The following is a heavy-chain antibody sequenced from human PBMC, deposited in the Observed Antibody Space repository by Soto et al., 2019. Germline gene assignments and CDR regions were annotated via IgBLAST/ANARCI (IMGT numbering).Heavy chain of an antibody. V-gene: IGHV2-5*02. CDR3: AHSLRRPVQGGGWFDP. Sequence: SGPTLVNPTQTLTLTCTFSGFSLSTSGVGVGWIRQPPGKALEWLALIYWDDDKRYSPSLKSRLTTTKDTSKNQVVLTMTNMDPVDKATYYCAHSLRRPVQGGGWFDPWGQGALVTVSS. D-gene: IGHD3-10*01. CDR1: GFSLSTSGVG. CDR2: IYWDDDK. J-gene: IGHJ5*02.